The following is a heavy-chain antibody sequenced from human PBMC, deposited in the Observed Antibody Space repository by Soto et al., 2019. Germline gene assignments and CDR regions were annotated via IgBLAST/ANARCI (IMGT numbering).Heavy chain of an antibody. Sequence: QVQLQQWGAGLLKPSETLSLTCAVYGGSFSGYYWTWIRQPPGTGLEWIGEINHSGSTNYNPSLKXRITISXXTSKNQFSLKMTSVTAADTAVYYCARDKLTGLFDYWGQGTLVTVSS. D-gene: IGHD2-8*02. CDR3: ARDKLTGLFDY. CDR1: GGSFSGYY. V-gene: IGHV4-34*01. CDR2: INHSGST. J-gene: IGHJ4*02.